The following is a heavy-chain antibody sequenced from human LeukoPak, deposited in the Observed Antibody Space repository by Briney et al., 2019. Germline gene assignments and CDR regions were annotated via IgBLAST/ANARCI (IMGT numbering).Heavy chain of an antibody. D-gene: IGHD3-22*01. V-gene: IGHV3-23*01. Sequence: GGSLRLSCAASGFTFSSYAMSWVRQAPGKGLEWVSAISGSGGSTYYADSVKGRFTISRDNSKNTLYLQMNSLRAEDTAVYYCAKILFPYYYDSSGYYFDYWGQGTLVTVSS. CDR3: AKILFPYYYDSSGYYFDY. CDR2: ISGSGGST. CDR1: GFTFSSYA. J-gene: IGHJ4*02.